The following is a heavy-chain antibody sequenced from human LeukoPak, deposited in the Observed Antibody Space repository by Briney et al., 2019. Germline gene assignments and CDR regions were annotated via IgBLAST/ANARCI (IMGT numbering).Heavy chain of an antibody. CDR2: INPNSGGT. CDR3: AREGYSSGNFDY. D-gene: IGHD6-19*01. V-gene: IGHV1/OR15-1*04. CDR1: GYIFTDYY. Sequence: ASVKVSCKASGYIFTDYYMHWVRQAPGQELGWMGRINPNSGGTNYAQKFQGRVTMTRDTSISTAYMELSSLRSEDTATYYCAREGYSSGNFDYWGQGTLVTVSS. J-gene: IGHJ4*02.